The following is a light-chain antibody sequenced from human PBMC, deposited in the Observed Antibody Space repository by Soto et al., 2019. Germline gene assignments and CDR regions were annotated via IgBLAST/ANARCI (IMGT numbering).Light chain of an antibody. CDR3: SSFTSSSTYV. J-gene: IGLJ1*01. Sequence: QSVLTQPPSVSGSPGQSVAISCSGTSSDVGSYNRVSWYQQPPGTAPKLMIYEVSNRPSGDPDRFSGSKSGNTASLTISGLQAEDEADYYCSSFTSSSTYVFGTGTKLTVL. CDR1: SSDVGSYNR. CDR2: EVS. V-gene: IGLV2-18*02.